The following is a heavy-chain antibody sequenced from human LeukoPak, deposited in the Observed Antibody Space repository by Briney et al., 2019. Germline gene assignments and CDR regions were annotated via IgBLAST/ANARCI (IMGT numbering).Heavy chain of an antibody. J-gene: IGHJ6*03. V-gene: IGHV4-59*12. CDR1: GGSISSYY. D-gene: IGHD3-10*01. CDR2: IYYSGST. Sequence: SETLSLTCTVSGGSISSYYWSWIRQPPGKGLEWIGYIYYSGSTNYNPSLKSRVTISVDTSKNQFSLKLNSVTAADTAVYYCAREGKVTMVRGVIRYYYMDVWGKGTTVTISS. CDR3: AREGKVTMVRGVIRYYYMDV.